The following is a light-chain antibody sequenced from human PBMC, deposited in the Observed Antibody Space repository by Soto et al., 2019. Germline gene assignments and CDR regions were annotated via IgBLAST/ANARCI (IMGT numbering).Light chain of an antibody. CDR3: QQYGRSPLT. J-gene: IGKJ4*01. V-gene: IGKV3-20*01. Sequence: EIVLTQSPGTLSLSPGERATLSCRASQSVSSSFLAWYQQKPGQAPRLLIYGASSRATGIPDRFSGSGSGTDFTLTISRLEPEDVAVYYCQQYGRSPLTFGGGTKVKIK. CDR2: GAS. CDR1: QSVSSSF.